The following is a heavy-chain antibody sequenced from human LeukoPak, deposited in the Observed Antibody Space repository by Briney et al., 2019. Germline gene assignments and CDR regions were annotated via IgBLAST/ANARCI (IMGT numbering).Heavy chain of an antibody. CDR1: GYTFTSYG. J-gene: IGHJ4*02. V-gene: IGHV1-18*01. Sequence: EASVKVSCKASGYTFTSYGISWVRQAPGQGLEWMGWISAYNGNTNYAQKLQGRVTMTTDTSTSTAYMELRSLRSDDTAVYYCARDWDYDSSGYSTFDYWGQGTLVTVSS. D-gene: IGHD3-22*01. CDR2: ISAYNGNT. CDR3: ARDWDYDSSGYSTFDY.